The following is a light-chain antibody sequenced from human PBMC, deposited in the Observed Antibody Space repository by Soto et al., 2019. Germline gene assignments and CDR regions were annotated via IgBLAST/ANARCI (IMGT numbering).Light chain of an antibody. CDR1: QSISSQ. CDR2: DAS. Sequence: EIVLTQSPATLSLSPGERATLSCRASQSISSQLAWYQQKPGQAPRLLIYDASNRATGIPARFRGSGSGTDFTLTIAGLELEDFAVYYCQQRGNWPSLTFGGGTKVEIK. J-gene: IGKJ4*01. CDR3: QQRGNWPSLT. V-gene: IGKV3-11*01.